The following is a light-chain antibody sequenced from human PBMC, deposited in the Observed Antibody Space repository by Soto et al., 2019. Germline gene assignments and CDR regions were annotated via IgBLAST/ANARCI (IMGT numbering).Light chain of an antibody. CDR1: SSNIGTNY. Sequence: QPVLTQPPSASGTPGQRVTVSCSGSSSNIGTNYVDWYQQIPGTAPTLLIYRNNQRPSGVPDRFSGSKSGTSASLAITGLRSDDEADYYCATWDDSLSGLVFGGGTKLTVL. CDR2: RNN. CDR3: ATWDDSLSGLV. J-gene: IGLJ2*01. V-gene: IGLV1-47*01.